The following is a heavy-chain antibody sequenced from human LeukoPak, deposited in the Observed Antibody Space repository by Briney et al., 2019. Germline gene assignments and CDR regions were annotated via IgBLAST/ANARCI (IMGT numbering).Heavy chain of an antibody. Sequence: ASVKVSCKASGYTFTGYYMHWVRQAPGQGLEWMGWINPNSGGTNYAQKFQGRVTMTRDTSISTAYMELNSLRSDDTAMYFCSRVEPEYDIAYFDYWGQGTLVTVSS. D-gene: IGHD3-9*01. CDR2: INPNSGGT. J-gene: IGHJ4*02. CDR1: GYTFTGYY. CDR3: SRVEPEYDIAYFDY. V-gene: IGHV1-2*02.